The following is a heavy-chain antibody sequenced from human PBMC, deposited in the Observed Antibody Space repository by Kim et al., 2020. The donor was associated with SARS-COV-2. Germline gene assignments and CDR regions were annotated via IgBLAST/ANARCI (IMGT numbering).Heavy chain of an antibody. CDR3: AKSLWTDNRFDP. Sequence: YADPVKGRFTISRDKSKNPLYLQMNSLRAEDTAVYYCAKSLWTDNRFDPWGQGTLVTVSS. J-gene: IGHJ5*02. D-gene: IGHD2-21*01. V-gene: IGHV3-23*01.